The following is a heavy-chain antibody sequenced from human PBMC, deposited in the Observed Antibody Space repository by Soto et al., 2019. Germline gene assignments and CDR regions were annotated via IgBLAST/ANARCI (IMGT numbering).Heavy chain of an antibody. V-gene: IGHV3-21*01. CDR2: ITSSSSYI. CDR3: VRARSTDSRPDY. D-gene: IGHD3-22*01. J-gene: IGHJ4*02. CDR1: GFPFSSYG. Sequence: PGGSLRLSCAGSGFPFSSYGMNWVRQAPGKGLEWVSSITSSSSYIYYEDSLKGRFTISRDNAKNSLFLQLDSLRAEDTAVYFCVRARSTDSRPDYWGQGTLVTVSS.